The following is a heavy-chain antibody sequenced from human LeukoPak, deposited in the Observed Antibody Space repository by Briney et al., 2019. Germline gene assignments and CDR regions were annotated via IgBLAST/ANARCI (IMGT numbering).Heavy chain of an antibody. Sequence: PSETLSLTCTVSGGSISSSSYYWGWIRQPPGKGLEWIGSIYYSGSTYYNPSLKSRVTISVDTSKNQFSLKLSSVTAADTAVYYCARDQYDILTGYSNYYYYYGMDVWGQGTTVTVSS. D-gene: IGHD3-9*01. CDR3: ARDQYDILTGYSNYYYYYGMDV. CDR2: IYYSGST. J-gene: IGHJ6*02. CDR1: GGSISSSSYY. V-gene: IGHV4-39*07.